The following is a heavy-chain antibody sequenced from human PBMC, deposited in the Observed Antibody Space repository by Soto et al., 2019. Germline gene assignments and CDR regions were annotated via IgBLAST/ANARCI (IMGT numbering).Heavy chain of an antibody. Sequence: GGSLRLSCAASGFTFSCYEMNWVRQAPGKGLEWVSYISTSESIVSYADSVRGRFTISRDNAQNSLFLQMNSLRAEDTAVYYCARETLTLSGVERGKAYYGLDVWGQGNTVTVSS. CDR1: GFTFSCYE. CDR2: ISTSESIV. V-gene: IGHV3-48*03. D-gene: IGHD3-3*01. J-gene: IGHJ6*02. CDR3: ARETLTLSGVERGKAYYGLDV.